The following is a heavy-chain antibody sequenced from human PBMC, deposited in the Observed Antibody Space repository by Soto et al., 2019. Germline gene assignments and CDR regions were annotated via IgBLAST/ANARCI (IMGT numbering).Heavy chain of an antibody. Sequence: PGGSLRLSCAGSGFIFSSFAMTWVRQAPGKGLEWVSTTRSNGEHTYYADSVKGRFSVSRDNSKNTLFLEMTSLRAEDSAIYYCAKDSKSVSVSAARVYGMDVWGQGTTVTVSS. V-gene: IGHV3-23*01. D-gene: IGHD2-2*01. CDR3: AKDSKSVSVSAARVYGMDV. CDR2: TRSNGEHT. J-gene: IGHJ6*02. CDR1: GFIFSSFA.